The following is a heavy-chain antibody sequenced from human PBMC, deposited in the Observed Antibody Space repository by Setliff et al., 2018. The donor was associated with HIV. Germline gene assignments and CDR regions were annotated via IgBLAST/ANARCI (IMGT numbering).Heavy chain of an antibody. CDR3: ARSRRYYDSSGYYPGAFDI. J-gene: IGHJ3*02. CDR2: IYYSGST. CDR1: GDAVSPYY. Sequence: PSETLSLTCNVSGDAVSPYYWSWIRQPPGKGLEWIGYIYYSGSTNYNPSLKSRVTISVDTSKNQFSLKLSSVTAADTAVYYCARSRRYYDSSGYYPGAFDIWGQGTVVTVSS. V-gene: IGHV4-59*08. D-gene: IGHD3-22*01.